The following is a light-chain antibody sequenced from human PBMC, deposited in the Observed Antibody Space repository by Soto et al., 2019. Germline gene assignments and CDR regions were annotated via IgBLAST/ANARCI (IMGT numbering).Light chain of an antibody. CDR2: DTS. CDR3: QQSYGLLFS. CDR1: QTINTF. V-gene: IGKV1-39*01. Sequence: DIQMTQSPSSLSASXXDRVXITCPASQTINTFLNWYQQKPGKAPKXXIYDTSNLQSGVPSRFSGSGSGTDFTLTISTLQPEDFATYYCQQSYGLLFSFGPGTKVDIK. J-gene: IGKJ3*01.